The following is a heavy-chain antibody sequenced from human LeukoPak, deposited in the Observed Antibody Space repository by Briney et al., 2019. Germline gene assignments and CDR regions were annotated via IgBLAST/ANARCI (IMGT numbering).Heavy chain of an antibody. V-gene: IGHV1-18*01. CDR3: ARVSIAAADDY. J-gene: IGHJ4*02. CDR1: GYTFSSYG. CDR2: ISAYNGNT. Sequence: ASVKVSCKASGYTFSSYGISWVRQAPGQGLEWMGWISAYNGNTNYAQMLQGRVTMTTDTSTSTAYMEVTSLRSDDTAVYYCARVSIAAADDYWGQGTLVTVSS. D-gene: IGHD6-13*01.